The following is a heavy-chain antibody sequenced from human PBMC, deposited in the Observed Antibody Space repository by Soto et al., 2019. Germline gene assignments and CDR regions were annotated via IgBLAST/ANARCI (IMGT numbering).Heavy chain of an antibody. D-gene: IGHD6-25*01. CDR1: EFTFISYS. V-gene: IGHV3-21*01. CDR2: ISSSSSYI. J-gene: IGHJ6*02. Sequence: EVQLVESGGARAKPGGSLRSPWEASEFTFISYSRNWSRKAPGRGLEWVSSISSSSSYIYYADSVKGRFTISRDNAKNSLYLQMNSLRAEDTAVYYCARMGSQRYYYYGMDVWGQGTTVTVSS. CDR3: ARMGSQRYYYYGMDV.